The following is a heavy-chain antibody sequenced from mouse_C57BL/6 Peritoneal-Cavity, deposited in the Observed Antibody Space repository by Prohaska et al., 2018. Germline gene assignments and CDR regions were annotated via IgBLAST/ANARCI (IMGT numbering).Heavy chain of an antibody. CDR2: IFPGSGST. CDR1: GYTFTDYY. V-gene: IGHV1-75*01. J-gene: IGHJ2*01. CDR3: ARGQFITTVVAFDY. Sequence: QVQLQQSGPELVKPGASVKISCKASGYTFTDYYINWVKQRPGQGLEWIGLIFPGSGSTYYNEKFKGKATLTVDKSSSTAYMLLSSLTSEDSVVYFCARGQFITTVVAFDYWGQGTTLTVSS. D-gene: IGHD1-1*01.